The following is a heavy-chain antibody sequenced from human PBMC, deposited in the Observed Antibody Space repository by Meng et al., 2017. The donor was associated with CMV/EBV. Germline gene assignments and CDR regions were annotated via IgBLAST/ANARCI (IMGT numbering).Heavy chain of an antibody. J-gene: IGHJ5*02. Sequence: GESLKISCAASGFTFSSYGMSWVRQAPGKGLEWVANIKQDGSEKYYVDSVKGRFTISRDNSKNSLYLQMNSLRAEDTAVYYCARDRARGEWFDPWGQGTLVTVSS. CDR3: ARDRARGEWFDP. V-gene: IGHV3-7*01. CDR2: IKQDGSEK. CDR1: GFTFSSYG. D-gene: IGHD6-6*01.